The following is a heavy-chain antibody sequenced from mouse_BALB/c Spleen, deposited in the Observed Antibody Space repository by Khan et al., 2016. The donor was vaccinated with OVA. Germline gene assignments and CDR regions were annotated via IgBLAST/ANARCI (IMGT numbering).Heavy chain of an antibody. V-gene: IGHV1-7*01. J-gene: IGHJ2*01. CDR2: INPSTGYT. CDR3: ARSSQGFDY. D-gene: IGHD3-2*02. Sequence: QVQLQQSGADLAKPGASVKMSCKATGYTLSSYWMHWVQQRPGQGLEWIGYINPSTGYTDYNQKFKDKATLTADKSSNTAYMQLSSLTSEDSAVYFCARSSQGFDYWGQGTTLTVSS. CDR1: GYTLSSYW.